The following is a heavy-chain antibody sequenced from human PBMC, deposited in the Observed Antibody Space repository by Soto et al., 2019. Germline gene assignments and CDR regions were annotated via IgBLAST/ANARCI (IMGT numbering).Heavy chain of an antibody. CDR3: ARGDRGAFDI. J-gene: IGHJ3*02. V-gene: IGHV3-74*01. CDR2: IHSDGCST. Sequence: EVQLVESGGGLVRPGGSLRLSYAASGFTFSYYWMHWVRQAPGKGLVWVSRIHSDGCSTTYADFVKGRFIISRDNARNTVDLQMNSVRVEDTAVYYCARGDRGAFDIWGQGTVVTVSS. CDR1: GFTFSYYW.